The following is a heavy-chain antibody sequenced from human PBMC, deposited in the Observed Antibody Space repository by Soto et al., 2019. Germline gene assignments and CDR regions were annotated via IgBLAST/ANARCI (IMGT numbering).Heavy chain of an antibody. CDR1: GGSFSGYY. D-gene: IGHD3-3*01. CDR2: INHSGST. CDR3: ARGRYDFWSGSGYYYMDV. V-gene: IGHV4-34*01. Sequence: PSETLSLTCAVYGGSFSGYYWSWIRQPPGKGLEWIGEINHSGSTNYNPSLKSRVTMSVDTSKNQFSLKLSSVTAADTAVYYCARGRYDFWSGSGYYYMDVWGKGTTVTVSS. J-gene: IGHJ6*03.